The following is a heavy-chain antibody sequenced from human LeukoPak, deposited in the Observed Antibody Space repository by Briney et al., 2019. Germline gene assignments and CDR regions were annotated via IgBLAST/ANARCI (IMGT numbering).Heavy chain of an antibody. CDR1: GFSFGSYD. Sequence: SVKVSCKTSGFSFGSYDTVWVRQAPGQGLEWVGAIIPVFGSPNYAQKFQDRITITADESKSIVYMELSSLRSDDTAVFYCATGSHGGVDYWGQGTLVIVSS. CDR3: ATGSHGGVDY. CDR2: IIPVFGSP. J-gene: IGHJ4*02. V-gene: IGHV1-69*13. D-gene: IGHD3-10*01.